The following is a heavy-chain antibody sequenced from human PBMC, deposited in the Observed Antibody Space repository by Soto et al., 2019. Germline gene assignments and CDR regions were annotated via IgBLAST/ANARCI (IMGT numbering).Heavy chain of an antibody. CDR3: AHRATMTIFGLIIDNGIWFDP. D-gene: IGHD3-3*01. CDR2: IYWDGDK. Sequence: QINLIESGPTLVKPTQTLTLTCTFSGFSFSTSGAPVGGVRQPPGRALEGLASIYWDGDKRYNASLGNRLTITKDTSMNQVVLTLTNVDPADTATYYCAHRATMTIFGLIIDNGIWFDPWGQGTRVIVSS. J-gene: IGHJ5*02. V-gene: IGHV2-5*02. CDR1: GFSFSTSGAP.